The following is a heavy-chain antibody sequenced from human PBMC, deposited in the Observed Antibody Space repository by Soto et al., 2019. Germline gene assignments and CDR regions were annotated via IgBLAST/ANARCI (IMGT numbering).Heavy chain of an antibody. J-gene: IGHJ4*02. CDR3: ARGGSGYYDYVWGSYRYYALDY. CDR1: GYSFTSYW. Sequence: HGESLKISCKGSGYSFTSYWIGWVRQMPGKGLEWMGIIYPGDSDTRYSPSFQGQVTISADKSISTAYLQWSSLKASDTAMYYCARGGSGYYDYVWGSYRYYALDYWGQGTLVTVSS. CDR2: IYPGDSDT. D-gene: IGHD3-16*02. V-gene: IGHV5-51*01.